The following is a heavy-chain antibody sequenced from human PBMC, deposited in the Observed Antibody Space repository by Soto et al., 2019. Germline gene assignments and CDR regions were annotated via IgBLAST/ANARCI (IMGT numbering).Heavy chain of an antibody. J-gene: IGHJ4*02. CDR1: GFTFSDAW. D-gene: IGHD4-17*01. CDR3: TTGSTVTTSSS. V-gene: IGHV3-15*01. Sequence: EVQLVESGGGSVKPGGSLRLSCAASGFTFSDAWMSWVRQAPGKGLEWLGRIKRNTDGGTTDYAAPVKGRFTISRDDSKNMLYLQMNSLRTEDTAVYYCTTGSTVTTSSSWGQGTLVTVSS. CDR2: IKRNTDGGTT.